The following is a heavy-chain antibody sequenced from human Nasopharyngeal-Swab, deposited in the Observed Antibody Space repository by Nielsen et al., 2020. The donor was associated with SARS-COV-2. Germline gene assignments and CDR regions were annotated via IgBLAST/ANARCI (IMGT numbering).Heavy chain of an antibody. Sequence: WVRQAPGQGLEWMGGIIPIFGTANYAQKFQGRVTITADEPTSTAYMELSSLRSEDTAVYYCARDAYYDSSGYSFLDNYFDYWGQGTLVTVSS. CDR3: ARDAYYDSSGYSFLDNYFDY. CDR2: IIPIFGTA. V-gene: IGHV1-69*01. J-gene: IGHJ4*02. D-gene: IGHD3-22*01.